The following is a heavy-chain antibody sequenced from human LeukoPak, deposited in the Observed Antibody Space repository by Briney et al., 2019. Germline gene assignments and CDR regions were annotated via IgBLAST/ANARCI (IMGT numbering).Heavy chain of an antibody. Sequence: SETLSHTCTVSGGSISSSSYYWGWIRQPPGKGLEWIGSIYYSGSTYYNPSLKSRVTISVDTSKNQFSLKLSSVTAADTAVYYCARTYYYDSSGDNWFDPWGQGTLVTVSS. D-gene: IGHD3-22*01. J-gene: IGHJ5*02. V-gene: IGHV4-39*01. CDR3: ARTYYYDSSGDNWFDP. CDR1: GGSISSSSYY. CDR2: IYYSGST.